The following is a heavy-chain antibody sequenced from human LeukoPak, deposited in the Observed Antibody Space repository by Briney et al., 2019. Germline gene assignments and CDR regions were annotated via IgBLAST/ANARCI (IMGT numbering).Heavy chain of an antibody. D-gene: IGHD3-10*01. Sequence: SETLSLTCNVSGYPVSRGYYWGWIRQPPGKHLEWIGSIHNSGDSFDNPSLRSRVAMSMDMSKNQFSLKLTSVTASDSAVYYCVRGEIGDFDSWGQGILVIVST. CDR1: GYPVSRGYY. CDR3: VRGEIGDFDS. CDR2: IHNSGDS. V-gene: IGHV4-38-2*02. J-gene: IGHJ4*02.